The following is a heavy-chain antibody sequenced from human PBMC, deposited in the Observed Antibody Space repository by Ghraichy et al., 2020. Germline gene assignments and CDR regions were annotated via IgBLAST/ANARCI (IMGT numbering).Heavy chain of an antibody. J-gene: IGHJ6*02. CDR2: ISSSSSTI. V-gene: IGHV3-48*02. Sequence: GGSLRLSCAASGFTFSSYSMNWVRQAPGKGLEWVSYISSSSSTIYYADSVKGRFTISRDNAKNSLYLQMNSLRDEDTAVYYCARVTTPHYYYYGMDVWGQGTTVTVSS. CDR3: ARVTTPHYYYYGMDV. D-gene: IGHD4-11*01. CDR1: GFTFSSYS.